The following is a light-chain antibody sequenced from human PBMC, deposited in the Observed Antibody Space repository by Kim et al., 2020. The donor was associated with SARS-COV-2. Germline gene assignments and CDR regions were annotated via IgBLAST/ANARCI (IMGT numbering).Light chain of an antibody. V-gene: IGLV1-40*01. CDR2: GNS. Sequence: QSVLTQPHSVSGAPGQRVTISCTGSSSNIGAGYDVHWYQQLPGTAPKLLIYGNSNRPSGVPDRFSGSKSGTSASLAITGLQAEDEADYYCQSYDSSLKVFGGGTQLTVL. J-gene: IGLJ3*02. CDR3: QSYDSSLKV. CDR1: SSNIGAGYD.